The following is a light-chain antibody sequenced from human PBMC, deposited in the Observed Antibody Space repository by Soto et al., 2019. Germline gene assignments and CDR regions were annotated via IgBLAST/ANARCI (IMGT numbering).Light chain of an antibody. CDR2: KAA. Sequence: DIQMTQSPSTLSASVGDRVTITCRASQSISSGLAWYQQKPGKAPNLLIYKAASLESGVPSRFSGSGSGTEFTLTISSLKPDDFATYYCQQYNSYPLTFGGGTKVEIK. CDR3: QQYNSYPLT. V-gene: IGKV1-5*03. J-gene: IGKJ4*01. CDR1: QSISSG.